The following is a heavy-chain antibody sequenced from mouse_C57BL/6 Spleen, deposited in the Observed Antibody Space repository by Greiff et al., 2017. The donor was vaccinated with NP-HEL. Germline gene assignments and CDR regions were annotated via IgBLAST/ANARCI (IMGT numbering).Heavy chain of an antibody. CDR3: ARRYYYGSSLYWYFDV. CDR2: INPSNGGT. V-gene: IGHV1-53*01. CDR1: GYTFTSYW. J-gene: IGHJ1*03. Sequence: VQLQQSGTELVKPGASVKLSCKASGYTFTSYWMHWVKQRPGQGLEWIGNINPSNGGTNYNEKFKSKATLTVDKSSSTAYMQLSSLTSEDSAVYYCARRYYYGSSLYWYFDVWGTGTTVTVSS. D-gene: IGHD1-1*01.